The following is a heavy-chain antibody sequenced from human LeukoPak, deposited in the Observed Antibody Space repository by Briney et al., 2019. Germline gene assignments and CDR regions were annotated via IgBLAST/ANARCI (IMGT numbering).Heavy chain of an antibody. CDR3: ARLYVWGSYSYFDY. D-gene: IGHD3-16*01. CDR2: IYYSGST. CDR1: GGSISSYY. V-gene: IGHV4-59*08. Sequence: PSETLSLTCTVSGGSISSYYWSWIRQPPGKGLEWIGYIYYSGSTNYNPSLKSRVTISVDTSKNQFSLKLSSVTAADTAVYYCARLYVWGSYSYFDYWGQGTLVTVSS. J-gene: IGHJ4*02.